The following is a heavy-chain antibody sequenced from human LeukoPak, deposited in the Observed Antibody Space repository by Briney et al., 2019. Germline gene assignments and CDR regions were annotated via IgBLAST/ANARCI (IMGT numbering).Heavy chain of an antibody. D-gene: IGHD3-22*01. CDR2: IRSNSDGGTI. CDR1: GFTFSNAW. Sequence: GGSLRLSCATSGFTFSNAWMDWVRQAPGKGLEWVGRIRSNSDGGTIDYAAPVKGRFALSRDDSKNTLYLQMNSLQTEDTAVYYCATDFYDTTWGQGTLVTVSS. V-gene: IGHV3-15*07. J-gene: IGHJ5*02. CDR3: ATDFYDTT.